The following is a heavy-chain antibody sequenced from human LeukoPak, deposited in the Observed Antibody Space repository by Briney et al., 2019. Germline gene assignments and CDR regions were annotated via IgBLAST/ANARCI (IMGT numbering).Heavy chain of an antibody. CDR1: GFTFSSYA. Sequence: TGGSLRLSCAASGFTFSSYAMSWVRQAPGKGLEWVSAISGSGGSTYYADSVKGRFTISRDNSKNTLYLQMNSLRAEDTAVYYCAKTLLDDILTGYPYYFDYWGQGTLVTVSS. D-gene: IGHD3-9*01. CDR2: ISGSGGST. CDR3: AKTLLDDILTGYPYYFDY. V-gene: IGHV3-23*01. J-gene: IGHJ4*02.